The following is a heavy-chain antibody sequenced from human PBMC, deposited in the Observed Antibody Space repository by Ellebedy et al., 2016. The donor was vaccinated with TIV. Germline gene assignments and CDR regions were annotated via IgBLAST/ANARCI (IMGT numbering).Heavy chain of an antibody. J-gene: IGHJ4*02. CDR2: ISIDGSGT. V-gene: IGHV3-74*01. CDR1: GLTFSSHA. CDR3: ARDWNSVAD. D-gene: IGHD1-7*01. Sequence: GGSLRLXCPASGLTFSSHALHWVRQAPGKGLVWVSRISIDGSGTTYAESVKGRFTSSRDNAKNTLYLQMNSLRAEDTAVYYCARDWNSVADWGQGTLVTVSS.